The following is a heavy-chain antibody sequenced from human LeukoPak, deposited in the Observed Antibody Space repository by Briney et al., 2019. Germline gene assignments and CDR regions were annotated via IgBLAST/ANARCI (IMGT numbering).Heavy chain of an antibody. CDR1: GFTFSSYA. V-gene: IGHV3-30-3*01. CDR3: AKDYDFWSGYLDY. D-gene: IGHD3-3*01. Sequence: GGSLRVSCAASGFTFSSYAKHWVRQAPGKGLEWVAVISYDGSNKYYADSVKGRFTISRDNSKNTLYLQMNSLRAEDTAVYYCAKDYDFWSGYLDYWGQGTLVTVSS. CDR2: ISYDGSNK. J-gene: IGHJ4*02.